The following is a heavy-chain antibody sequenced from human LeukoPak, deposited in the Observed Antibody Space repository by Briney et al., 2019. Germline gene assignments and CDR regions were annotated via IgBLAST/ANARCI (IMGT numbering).Heavy chain of an antibody. CDR1: GFTFRTYW. CDR2: ISGDGRST. Sequence: PGGSPRLSCAASGFTFRTYWMHWVRQAPGEGLIWVSRISGDGRSTSYADSVKGRFTISRDNAKNTLYLQMHSLRAEDTAVCCCAAFYYDPAYWGQGALVTVSS. V-gene: IGHV3-74*01. D-gene: IGHD3-22*01. J-gene: IGHJ4*02. CDR3: AAFYYDPAY.